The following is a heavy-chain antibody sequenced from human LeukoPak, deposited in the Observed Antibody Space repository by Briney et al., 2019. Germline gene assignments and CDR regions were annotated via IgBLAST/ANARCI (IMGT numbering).Heavy chain of an antibody. V-gene: IGHV4-34*01. CDR1: GGSFSCYY. Sequence: SETLSLTFAGYGGSFSCYYWSWIRQPPGKGLEWIGEINHSGSTNYNPSLKSRVTISVDTSKNQFSLKLSSVTAADTAVYYCAGSGYYLAYWGQGTLVTVSS. CDR2: INHSGST. CDR3: AGSGYYLAY. J-gene: IGHJ4*02. D-gene: IGHD3-3*01.